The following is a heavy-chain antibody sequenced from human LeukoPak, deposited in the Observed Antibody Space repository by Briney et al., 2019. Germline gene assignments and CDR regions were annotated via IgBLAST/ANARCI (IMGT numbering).Heavy chain of an antibody. J-gene: IGHJ4*02. D-gene: IGHD3-16*01. Sequence: GGSLRLSCATSGFTFASSWMNWVRQAPGKGLEWVANIKPDGSEKNYVDSVKGRFAISRDNAKNSLYLQMNSLRADDTAVYYCARAVGPFDYWGQGTLVTVSS. CDR3: ARAVGPFDY. CDR2: IKPDGSEK. CDR1: GFTFASSW. V-gene: IGHV3-7*01.